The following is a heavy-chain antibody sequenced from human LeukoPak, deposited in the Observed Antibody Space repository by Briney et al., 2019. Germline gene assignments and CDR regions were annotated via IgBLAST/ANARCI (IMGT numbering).Heavy chain of an antibody. CDR3: ARDQMSGHGTLFGIIDY. Sequence: PGGSLRLSCAASGFTFSSYAMSWVRQAPGKGLEWVAVISYDGSNKYYADSVKGRFTISRDNSKNTLYLQMNSLRAEDTAVYYCARDQMSGHGTLFGIIDYWGQGTLVTVSS. D-gene: IGHD3-10*02. V-gene: IGHV3-30-3*01. J-gene: IGHJ4*02. CDR1: GFTFSSYA. CDR2: ISYDGSNK.